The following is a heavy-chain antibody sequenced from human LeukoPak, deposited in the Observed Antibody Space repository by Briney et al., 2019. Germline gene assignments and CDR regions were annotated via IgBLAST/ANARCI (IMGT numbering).Heavy chain of an antibody. J-gene: IGHJ4*02. CDR2: IYYSGST. CDR3: AGDHIGSGWTSYYFDY. Sequence: SETLSLTCTVSGGSISSYYWSWIRQPPGKGLEWIGYIYYSGSTNYNPSLKSRVTISVDTSKNQFSLQLNSVTPEDTAVYYCAGDHIGSGWTSYYFDYWGQGTLVTVSS. V-gene: IGHV4-59*12. D-gene: IGHD6-19*01. CDR1: GGSISSYY.